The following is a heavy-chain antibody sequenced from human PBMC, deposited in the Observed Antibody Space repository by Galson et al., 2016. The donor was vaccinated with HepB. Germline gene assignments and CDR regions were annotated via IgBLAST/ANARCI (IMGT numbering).Heavy chain of an antibody. D-gene: IGHD5-18*01. Sequence: SLRLSCAASGFTFSSYAMHWVRQAPGKGLEWVAVISYDGSKKYYADSVKGRFTISRDNSKNTLFLQMNSLRAEDTAVYYCARDGATAMVFYYYYYMDVWGKGATVTVSS. CDR2: ISYDGSKK. J-gene: IGHJ6*03. CDR3: ARDGATAMVFYYYYYMDV. CDR1: GFTFSSYA. V-gene: IGHV3-30-3*01.